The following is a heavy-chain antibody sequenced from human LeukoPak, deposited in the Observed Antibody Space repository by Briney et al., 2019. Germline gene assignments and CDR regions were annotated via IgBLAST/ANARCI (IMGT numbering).Heavy chain of an antibody. D-gene: IGHD3-10*01. CDR3: ARSVDGSGSYGDY. CDR1: GFTFSSYA. V-gene: IGHV3-30-3*01. Sequence: PGRSLRLSYAASGFTFSSYAMHWVRRAPGKELEWAAVISYDGSNKYYADSVKGRFTISRDNSKNTLYLQMNSLRAEDTAVYYCARSVDGSGSYGDYWGQGTLDTVSS. J-gene: IGHJ4*02. CDR2: ISYDGSNK.